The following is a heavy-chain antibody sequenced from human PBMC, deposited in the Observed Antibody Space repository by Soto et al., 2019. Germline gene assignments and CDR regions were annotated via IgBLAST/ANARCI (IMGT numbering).Heavy chain of an antibody. CDR2: VYYRGRS. D-gene: IGHD4-17*01. V-gene: IGHV4-39*01. Sequence: PSETRSLACTVSGGSVTNSSYYWGWIRQSPGKGLECIGSVYYRGRSYSKSSVKSRVTISVDTSKNQFSLNFNSVTASDTALSYCVSQRTTVLTHAYSDYWGPGALVT. J-gene: IGHJ4*02. CDR1: GGSVTNSSYY. CDR3: VSQRTTVLTHAYSDY.